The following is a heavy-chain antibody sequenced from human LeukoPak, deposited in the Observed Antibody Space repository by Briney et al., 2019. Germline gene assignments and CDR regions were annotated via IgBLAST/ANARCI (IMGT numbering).Heavy chain of an antibody. CDR3: AKTPKIAVVFDF. J-gene: IGHJ4*02. D-gene: IGHD6-19*01. CDR2: ISGSGGST. Sequence: GGSLRLSCAASGFTFSSYAMSWVRQAPGKGLEWVSAISGSGGSTYYADSVKGRVTISRDNSKNTLYMQMNSLRAEDAAVYYCAKTPKIAVVFDFWGQGTLVTVSS. V-gene: IGHV3-23*01. CDR1: GFTFSSYA.